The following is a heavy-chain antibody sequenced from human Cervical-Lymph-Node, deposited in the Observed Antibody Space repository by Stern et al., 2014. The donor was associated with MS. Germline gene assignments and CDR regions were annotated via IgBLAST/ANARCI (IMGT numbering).Heavy chain of an antibody. V-gene: IGHV4-39*01. CDR1: GGSISSIPYY. CDR3: ARGGSVVLSYFDS. CDR2: VYYTGSP. Sequence: QVQLVESGPGLVKPSETLSLTCIVSGGSISSIPYYWGWIRQPPGKGLEWIGSVYYTGSPDSTPSLKSRVTISVDPSKDQFSLKLSSVTAADTAVHYCARGGSVVLSYFDSWGQGTLVTVSS. D-gene: IGHD2-15*01. J-gene: IGHJ4*02.